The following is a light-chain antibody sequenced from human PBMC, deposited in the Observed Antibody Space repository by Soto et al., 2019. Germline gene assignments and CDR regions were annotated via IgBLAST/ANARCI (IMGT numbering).Light chain of an antibody. J-gene: IGLJ1*01. Sequence: QSALTQPRSVSGSPGQSVTISCTGTSSDVDDYNYVSWFQQHPGKAPKLMIYDVSERPSGVPDRFSGSKSGNTASLTISGLQAEDEADYYCCSYGGTFYVFGTGTKDTVL. CDR3: CSYGGTFYV. V-gene: IGLV2-11*01. CDR2: DVS. CDR1: SSDVDDYNY.